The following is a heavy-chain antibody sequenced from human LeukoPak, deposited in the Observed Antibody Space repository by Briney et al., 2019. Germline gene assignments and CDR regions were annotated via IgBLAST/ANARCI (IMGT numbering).Heavy chain of an antibody. CDR3: SRDGGITLIFDY. V-gene: IGHV3-49*03. D-gene: IGHD3-22*01. CDR2: IRSKAYGETT. Sequence: GSLRISCTASGFNFGGYGMDWFCQASGEGLEWVSCIRSKAYGETTEYAASVRGRFTISRDNSKSIAYLQMNSLKTEDTAVYYCSRDGGITLIFDYWGQGTLVTVSS. CDR1: GFNFGGYG. J-gene: IGHJ4*02.